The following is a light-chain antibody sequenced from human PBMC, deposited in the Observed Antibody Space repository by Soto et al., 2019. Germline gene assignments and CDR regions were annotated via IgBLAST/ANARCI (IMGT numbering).Light chain of an antibody. Sequence: EIVLTQSPGTLSLSPGQRATLSCRAGQSVSSTYLGWYQQKPGQAPRLLIYGASSRATGIPDRFSDSGSGTDFTLTISRLEPEDFAVYYGQQYGNSPYTFGQGTKLEIK. CDR2: GAS. J-gene: IGKJ2*01. CDR3: QQYGNSPYT. CDR1: QSVSSTY. V-gene: IGKV3-20*01.